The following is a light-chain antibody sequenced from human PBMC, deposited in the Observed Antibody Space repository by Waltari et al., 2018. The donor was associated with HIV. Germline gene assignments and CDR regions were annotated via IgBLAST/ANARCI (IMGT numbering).Light chain of an antibody. V-gene: IGLV2-14*01. J-gene: IGLJ2*01. Sequence: QSALTKPATVSGSPGRSITISCTRTRPDIAAYMYVSWYQEVPGKAPTIISYEVSNRPSGSSNRFSGSKSGATASLILSGLQPEDEADYYCHSLTSDSDLGIFGGGTNLTVL. CDR2: EVS. CDR3: HSLTSDSDLGI. CDR1: RPDIAAYMY.